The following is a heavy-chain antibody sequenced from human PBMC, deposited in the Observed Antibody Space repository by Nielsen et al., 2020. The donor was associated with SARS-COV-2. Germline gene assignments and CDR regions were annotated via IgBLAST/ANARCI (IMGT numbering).Heavy chain of an antibody. CDR2: ISYDGSNK. CDR1: GFTFSSYA. V-gene: IGHV3-30*04. Sequence: GESLKISCAASGFTFSSYAMHWVRQAPGKGLEWVAVISYDGSNKYYADSVKGRFTISRDNSKNTLYLQMNSLRAEDTAVYYCARELLSDFWSGYWYYYYGMHVWGQGTTVTVSS. D-gene: IGHD3-3*01. CDR3: ARELLSDFWSGYWYYYYGMHV. J-gene: IGHJ6*02.